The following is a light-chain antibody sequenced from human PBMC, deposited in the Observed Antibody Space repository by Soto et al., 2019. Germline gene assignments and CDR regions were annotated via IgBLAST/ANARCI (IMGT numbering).Light chain of an antibody. CDR3: QQYNDYWGT. Sequence: DIQMTQSPSTLSASVGDRVTITCRASQSISIWLAWYQQKPGKAPNLLIYKASSLESGVPSRFSGSGSGTEFTLTISSLQPDDFATYYCQQYNDYWGTFGQETKVELK. J-gene: IGKJ1*01. CDR1: QSISIW. CDR2: KAS. V-gene: IGKV1-5*03.